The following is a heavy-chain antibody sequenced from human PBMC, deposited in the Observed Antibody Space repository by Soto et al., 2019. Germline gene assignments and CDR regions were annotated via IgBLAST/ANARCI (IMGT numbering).Heavy chain of an antibody. V-gene: IGHV3-64*01. Sequence: EVQLVESGGGLVQPGGSLRLSCAASGFTFSSYAMHWVRQAPGKGLEYVSAISSTGGSTYYANSVKGRFTISRDNSENTLYLQMGSLRAEDMAVYYCARDRKERRFLEWSRSYYYYMDVWGKGTTVTVSS. CDR1: GFTFSSYA. CDR2: ISSTGGST. CDR3: ARDRKERRFLEWSRSYYYYMDV. J-gene: IGHJ6*03. D-gene: IGHD3-3*01.